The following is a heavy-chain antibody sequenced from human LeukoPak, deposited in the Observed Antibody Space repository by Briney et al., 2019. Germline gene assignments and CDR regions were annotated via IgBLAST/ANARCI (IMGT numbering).Heavy chain of an antibody. J-gene: IGHJ4*02. Sequence: PSETLSLTCTVSGASISNFYWSWIRQPAGKGLEWIGHIYTDGSPRYNPSLKSRITLSIDTSTNQFSLKLTSVTAADTAVYYCARDRPPGSESYRLDYWGQGTLVTVSS. CDR1: GASISNFY. D-gene: IGHD3-10*01. V-gene: IGHV4-4*07. CDR3: ARDRPPGSESYRLDY. CDR2: IYTDGSP.